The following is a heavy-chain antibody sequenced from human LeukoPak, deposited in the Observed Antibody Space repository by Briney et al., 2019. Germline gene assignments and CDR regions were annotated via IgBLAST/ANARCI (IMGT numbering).Heavy chain of an antibody. J-gene: IGHJ4*02. D-gene: IGHD6-19*01. CDR3: ARGSIAVAGTEDY. CDR1: GFTFSSYS. CDR2: ISSSSSYI. V-gene: IGHV3-21*01. Sequence: GGSLRLSCAASGFTFSSYSMNWVRQAPGKGLEWVSSISSSSSYIYYADSVKGRLTISRDNAKNSLYLQMNSLRAEDTAVYYCARGSIAVAGTEDYWGQGTLVTVSS.